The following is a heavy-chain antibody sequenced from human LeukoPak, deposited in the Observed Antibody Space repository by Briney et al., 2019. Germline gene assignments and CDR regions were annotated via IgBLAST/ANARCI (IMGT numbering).Heavy chain of an antibody. V-gene: IGHV3-48*01. CDR2: ISSSCNTI. CDR1: VFTFSSYS. Sequence: GGCLGLSCAASVFTFSSYSMNWVRQAPWKGLEWVSYISSSCNTIYYADSVKGRFTISRDNAKNSLYLQMISLRAEDTAVYYCASSNYYGSGSYWRAYYYYGMDVWGQGTTVTVSS. D-gene: IGHD3-10*01. J-gene: IGHJ6*02. CDR3: ASSNYYGSGSYWRAYYYYGMDV.